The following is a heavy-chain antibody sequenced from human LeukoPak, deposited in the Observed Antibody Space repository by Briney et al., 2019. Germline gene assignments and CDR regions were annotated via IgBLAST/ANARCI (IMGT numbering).Heavy chain of an antibody. V-gene: IGHV3-21*01. D-gene: IGHD2-15*01. CDR2: ISSHSIYI. J-gene: IGHJ4*02. Sequence: PGGSLRLSCAASGFTFRTYSMNWVRQAPGKGLEWVSTISSHSIYIYYADSVKGRFTISRDNTKNSLYLQMNSLRAEDTAVYYCARATWDSWGQGALVTVSS. CDR1: GFTFRTYS. CDR3: ARATWDS.